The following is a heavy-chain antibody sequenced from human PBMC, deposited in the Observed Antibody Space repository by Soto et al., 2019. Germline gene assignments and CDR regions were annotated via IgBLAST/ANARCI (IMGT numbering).Heavy chain of an antibody. V-gene: IGHV3-23*01. CDR2: ISGSGDST. CDR3: ARRLYCSSSSCYAVDY. D-gene: IGHD2-2*01. CDR1: GFTFSNYA. J-gene: IGHJ4*02. Sequence: EVQLLESGGGLVQPGGSLRLSCAVSGFTFSNYAMSWVRQAPGKGLEWVSGISGSGDSTNYGDSVKGRFTISRDNAKNTLYLQMNSLRAEDTAVYYSARRLYCSSSSCYAVDYWGQGTLVTVSS.